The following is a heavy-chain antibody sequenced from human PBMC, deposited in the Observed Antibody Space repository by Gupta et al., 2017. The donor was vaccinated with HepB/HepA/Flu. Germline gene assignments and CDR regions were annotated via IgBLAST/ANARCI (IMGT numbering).Heavy chain of an antibody. Sequence: EVQLVESGGGLVQPGGSLRLSCAASGFTFSEHSMDWVRQTPGEGLEWLGRIRMKDSGYSTEYAASVKGRFTIARDDSKNSMSLQMNSLKSEDTAVYFCARKNRSHSDDYWGLGTLVTVSS. CDR2: IRMKDSGYST. V-gene: IGHV3-72*01. J-gene: IGHJ4*02. CDR3: ARKNRSHSDDY. D-gene: IGHD3-16*02. CDR1: GFTFSEHS.